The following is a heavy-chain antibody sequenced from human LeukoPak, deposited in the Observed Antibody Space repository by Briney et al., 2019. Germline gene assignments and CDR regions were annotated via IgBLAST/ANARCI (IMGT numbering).Heavy chain of an antibody. CDR3: ARVGYYYDSSGSRTDYFDY. CDR1: GFIFGNYP. Sequence: GGSLRLSCAASGFIFGNYPIHWVRQAPGKGLEWVSMISSDGGNQHYADAVKGRFTISRDNSKNTLYLQMNSLRAEDTAVYYCARVGYYYDSSGSRTDYFDYWGQGPLVTVSS. V-gene: IGHV3-30*04. D-gene: IGHD3-22*01. J-gene: IGHJ4*02. CDR2: ISSDGGNQ.